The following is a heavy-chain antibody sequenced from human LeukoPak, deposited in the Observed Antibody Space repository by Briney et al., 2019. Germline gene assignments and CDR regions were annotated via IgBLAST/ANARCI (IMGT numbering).Heavy chain of an antibody. Sequence: GGSLRLSCAASGFTFSSNWMTWVRQAPGKGLEWVANIKQDGSEKYYVDSVKGRITISRDNAKNSLYLQMNSLRGEDTAVYYCARDLDYHDATGYYRQFDYWGQGTLVTVSS. CDR2: IKQDGSEK. CDR3: ARDLDYHDATGYYRQFDY. V-gene: IGHV3-7*01. CDR1: GFTFSSNW. D-gene: IGHD3-22*01. J-gene: IGHJ4*02.